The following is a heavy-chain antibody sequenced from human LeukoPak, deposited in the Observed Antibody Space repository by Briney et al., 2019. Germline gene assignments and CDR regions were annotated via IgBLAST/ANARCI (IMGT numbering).Heavy chain of an antibody. CDR1: GYTFTGYY. Sequence: ASVKVFCKASGYTFTGYYMHWVRQAPGQGLEWMGWINPNSGGTNYAQKFQGRVTMTRDTSISTAYMELSRLRSDDTAVYYCARDANYYDSSGYYYVQYYFDYWGQGTLVTVSS. CDR3: ARDANYYDSSGYYYVQYYFDY. J-gene: IGHJ4*02. V-gene: IGHV1-2*02. CDR2: INPNSGGT. D-gene: IGHD3-22*01.